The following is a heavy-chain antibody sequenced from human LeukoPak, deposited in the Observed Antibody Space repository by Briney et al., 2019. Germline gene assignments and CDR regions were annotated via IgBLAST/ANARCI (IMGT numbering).Heavy chain of an antibody. CDR1: GGSTSSYY. CDR2: IYYSGST. J-gene: IGHJ5*02. CDR3: ASWKGIAAAGVS. Sequence: PSETLSLTCTVSGGSTSSYYWSWIRQPPGKGLEWIGYIYYSGSTNYNPSLKSRVTISVDTSKNQFSLKLSSVTAADTAVYYCASWKGIAAAGVSWGQGTLVTVSS. V-gene: IGHV4-59*12. D-gene: IGHD6-13*01.